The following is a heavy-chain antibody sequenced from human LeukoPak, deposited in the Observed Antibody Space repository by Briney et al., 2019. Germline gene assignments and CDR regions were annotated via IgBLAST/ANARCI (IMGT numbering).Heavy chain of an antibody. V-gene: IGHV3-11*01. CDR2: MSCSGHTI. CDR1: GFTFSDSY. CDR3: AKRWGYTNTNCYRQGFDDDYYYKDV. J-gene: IGHJ6*03. Sequence: GGSLRLSCAASGFTFSDSYMNWIRHAPGEGLEGGSYMSCSGHTIYYADSVKGRFTISRDNSKNTLYLQMNSLRAEDTAVYYCAKRWGYTNTNCYRQGFDDDYYYKDVWGQGTTVTVSS. D-gene: IGHD3-16*02.